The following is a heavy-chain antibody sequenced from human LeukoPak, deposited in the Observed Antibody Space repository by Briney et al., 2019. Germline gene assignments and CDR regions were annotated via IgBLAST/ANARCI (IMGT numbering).Heavy chain of an antibody. J-gene: IGHJ4*02. D-gene: IGHD5-12*01. V-gene: IGHV3-21*01. Sequence: PGGSLRLSCAASGFTFSSYSMNWVRQAPGKGLEWVSSISSSSSYIYYADSAKGRFTISRDNAKNSLYLQMNSLRAEDTAVYYCARNSGYDFGALDYWGQGTLVTVSS. CDR2: ISSSSSYI. CDR3: ARNSGYDFGALDY. CDR1: GFTFSSYS.